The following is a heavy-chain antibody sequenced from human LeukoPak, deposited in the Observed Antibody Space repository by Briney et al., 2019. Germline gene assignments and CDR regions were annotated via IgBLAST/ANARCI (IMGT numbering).Heavy chain of an antibody. Sequence: SETLSLTCTVSGGSISSGGYYWSRIRQHPGKGLEWIGYIYYSGSTYYNPSLKSRVTISVDTSKNQFSLKLSSVTAADTAVYYCARGRFGELLGVYYFDYWGQGTLVTVSS. CDR1: GGSISSGGYY. D-gene: IGHD3-10*01. CDR2: IYYSGST. CDR3: ARGRFGELLGVYYFDY. V-gene: IGHV4-31*03. J-gene: IGHJ4*02.